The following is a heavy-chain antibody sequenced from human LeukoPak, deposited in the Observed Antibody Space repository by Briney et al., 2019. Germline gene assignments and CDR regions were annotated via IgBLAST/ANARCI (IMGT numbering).Heavy chain of an antibody. CDR1: GGTFSSYA. D-gene: IGHD6-13*01. V-gene: IGHV1-69*05. CDR2: IIPIFGTA. J-gene: IGHJ3*02. CDR3: ARDPTEYSSRHDAFDI. Sequence: SVKVSCKASGGTFSSYAISWVRQAPGQGLEWMGGIIPIFGTANYAQKFQGRVTITTDESTSTAYMELRSLRSDDTAVYYCARDPTEYSSRHDAFDIWGQGTMVTVSS.